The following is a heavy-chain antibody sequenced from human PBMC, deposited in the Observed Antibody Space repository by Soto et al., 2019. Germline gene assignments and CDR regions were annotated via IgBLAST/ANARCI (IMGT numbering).Heavy chain of an antibody. CDR1: GGTFSSYT. Sequence: QVQLVQSGAEVKKPGSSVNVSCKASGGTFSSYTISWVRQAPGQGLEWMGRIIPILGKGNYAQKCQGRVTITADKSTSTAYMELSSLRSEDTAVYYCAGIVATITGAYWGQGTLVTVSS. V-gene: IGHV1-69*02. J-gene: IGHJ4*02. D-gene: IGHD5-12*01. CDR3: AGIVATITGAY. CDR2: IIPILGKG.